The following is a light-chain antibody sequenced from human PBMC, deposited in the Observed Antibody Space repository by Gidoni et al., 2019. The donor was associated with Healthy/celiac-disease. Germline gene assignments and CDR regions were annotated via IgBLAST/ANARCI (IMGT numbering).Light chain of an antibody. CDR2: EAS. V-gene: IGKV3-11*01. CDR1: QSVSSY. J-gene: IGKJ2*04. CDR3: QQRSNCPPSCS. Sequence: DIVLTQSPATLSLSPGERATLSCSARQSVSSYLAWYQQKPGQAPRRLIYEASNRATGNPARLSGSGTGTDFTLTISSLEPEDLAVDYCQQRSNCPPSCSFGHGTKVEIK.